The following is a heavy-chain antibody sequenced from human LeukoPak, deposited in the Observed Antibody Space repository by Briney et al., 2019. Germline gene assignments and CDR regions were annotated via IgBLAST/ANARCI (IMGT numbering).Heavy chain of an antibody. CDR2: ISSSGSTI. CDR3: ASLGNGATTTSLDY. J-gene: IGHJ4*02. V-gene: IGHV3-11*01. Sequence: QAGGPLGLSCQPFGFPFIDYYISGTRRTPGKGRGGVSYISSSGSTIYYADSVKGRFTISRDNAKNSLYLQMNSLRAEDTAVYYCASLGNGATTTSLDYWGQGTLVTVSS. CDR1: GFPFIDYY. D-gene: IGHD1-26*01.